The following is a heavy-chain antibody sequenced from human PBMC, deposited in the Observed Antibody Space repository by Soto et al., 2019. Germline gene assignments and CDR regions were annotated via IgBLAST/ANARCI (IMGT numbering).Heavy chain of an antibody. CDR2: IYYSGST. V-gene: IGHV4-59*01. CDR3: ARYEGRAGSSSWYYFDY. J-gene: IGHJ4*02. CDR1: GGSISSYY. Sequence: SETLSLTCTVSGGSISSYYWSWIRQPPGKGLEWIGYIYYSGSTNYNPSLKSRVTISVDTSKNQFSLKLSSVTAADTAVYYCARYEGRAGSSSWYYFDYWGQGTLVTVSS. D-gene: IGHD6-13*01.